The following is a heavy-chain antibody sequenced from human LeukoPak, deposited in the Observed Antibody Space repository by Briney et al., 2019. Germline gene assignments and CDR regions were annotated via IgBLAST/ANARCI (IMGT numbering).Heavy chain of an antibody. Sequence: GESLKISCKGSGYSFTNYWIGWVRQMPGKGLEWMGIISPGDSDTRYSPSFQGQVTISADKFISTAYLQWSSLKASDTAMYYCASPLGYCSGGTCPYDAFDIWGQGTMVTVSS. CDR3: ASPLGYCSGGTCPYDAFDI. CDR1: GYSFTNYW. V-gene: IGHV5-51*01. J-gene: IGHJ3*02. D-gene: IGHD2-15*01. CDR2: ISPGDSDT.